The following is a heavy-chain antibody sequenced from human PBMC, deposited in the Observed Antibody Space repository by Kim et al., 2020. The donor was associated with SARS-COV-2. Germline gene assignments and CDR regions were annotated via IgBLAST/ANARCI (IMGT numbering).Heavy chain of an antibody. J-gene: IGHJ4*02. CDR3: ERDLRDYGAFVFDY. V-gene: IGHV3-7*03. CDR1: GFTFSRYW. Sequence: GGSMRISCAASGFTFSRYWMSWVRQALGKGLEWVANIKNDGSGKYYVESVKGRFTISSAHANNQMYVQMHSLRAEDSDVYSCERDLRDYGAFVFDYWGQG. CDR2: IKNDGSGK. D-gene: IGHD4-17*01.